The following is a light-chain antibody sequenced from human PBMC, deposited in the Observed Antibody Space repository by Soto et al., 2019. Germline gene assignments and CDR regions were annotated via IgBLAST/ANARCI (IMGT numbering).Light chain of an antibody. CDR3: SSYTGGNPSYV. Sequence: QSALTQPPSASRSPGQSVTISCTGTSSDVGGYDYVSWYQQHPGKAPKLMIYEVTIRPSGVSDRFSGSKSGNTASLTVSGLQAEAEADYYCSSYTGGNPSYVFGTGTKLTVL. J-gene: IGLJ1*01. V-gene: IGLV2-8*01. CDR1: SSDVGGYDY. CDR2: EVT.